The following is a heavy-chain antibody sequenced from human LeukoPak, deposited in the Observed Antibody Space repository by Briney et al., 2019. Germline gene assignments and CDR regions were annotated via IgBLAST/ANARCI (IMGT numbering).Heavy chain of an antibody. D-gene: IGHD3-3*01. CDR2: INHSGST. Sequence: PSETLSLTCAVYGGSFSGYYWSWIRQPPGKGLEWIGEINHSGSTNYNPSLKSRVTISVDTSKNQFSLKLSSVTAADTAVYYCARVGAYPYYDFRSGYYNYWGQGTLVTVSS. V-gene: IGHV4-34*01. CDR3: ARVGAYPYYDFRSGYYNY. CDR1: GGSFSGYY. J-gene: IGHJ4*02.